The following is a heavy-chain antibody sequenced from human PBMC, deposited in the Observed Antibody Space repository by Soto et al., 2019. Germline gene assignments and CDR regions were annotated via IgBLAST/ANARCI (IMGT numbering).Heavy chain of an antibody. D-gene: IGHD6-19*01. V-gene: IGHV3-30*18. CDR1: GFTFSSYG. CDR3: AKDRPPLDQWLVVGYFDY. J-gene: IGHJ4*02. CDR2: ISYDGSNK. Sequence: GGSLRLSCAASGFTFSSYGMHWVRQAPGKGLEWVAVISYDGSNKYYADSVKGRFTISRDNSKNTLYLQMNSLRAEDTAVYYCAKDRPPLDQWLVVGYFDYWGQGTLVTVSS.